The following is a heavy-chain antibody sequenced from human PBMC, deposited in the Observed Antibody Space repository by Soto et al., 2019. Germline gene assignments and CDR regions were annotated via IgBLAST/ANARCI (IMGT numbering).Heavy chain of an antibody. CDR2: IIPIFGTA. CDR3: ARDLARYSGYEGPDHYYYYYGMDV. V-gene: IGHV1-69*13. J-gene: IGHJ6*02. CDR1: GGTFSSYA. D-gene: IGHD5-12*01. Sequence: SVKVSCKASGGTFSSYAISWVRQAPGQGLEWMGGIIPIFGTANYAQKFQGRVTITADESTSTAYMELSSLRSEDTAVYYCARDLARYSGYEGPDHYYYYYGMDVWGQGTTVTVSS.